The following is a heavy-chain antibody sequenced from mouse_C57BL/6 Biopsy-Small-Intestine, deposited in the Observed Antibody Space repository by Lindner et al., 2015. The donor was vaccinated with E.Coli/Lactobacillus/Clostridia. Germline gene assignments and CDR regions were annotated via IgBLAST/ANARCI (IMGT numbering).Heavy chain of an antibody. CDR3: ARGWTRMMPHLDY. D-gene: IGHD2-3*01. J-gene: IGHJ4*01. CDR2: INPNSDGT. V-gene: IGHV1S29*02. Sequence: SVKVXCKASGYTFIGFYMHWVRQAPGQGLEWMGWINPNSDGTDYAQKFQGRVTMTRDTSSSTVYMELSSLTHDDTAVYYCARGWTRMMPHLDYWGQGTLVTVSS. CDR1: GYTFIGFY.